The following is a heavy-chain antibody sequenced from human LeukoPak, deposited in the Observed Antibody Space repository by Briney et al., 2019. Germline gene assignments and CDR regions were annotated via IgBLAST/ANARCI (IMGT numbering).Heavy chain of an antibody. CDR1: GYTFTSYG. CDR3: ARLSFASRAVPAAPLGY. CDR2: ISAYNGNT. V-gene: IGHV1-18*01. J-gene: IGHJ4*02. Sequence: ASVKVSCKASGYTFTSYGISWVRQAPGQGLEWMRWISAYNGNTNYAQKLQGRVTMTTDTSTSTAYMELRSLRSDDTAVYYCARLSFASRAVPAAPLGYWGQGTLVTVSS. D-gene: IGHD2-2*01.